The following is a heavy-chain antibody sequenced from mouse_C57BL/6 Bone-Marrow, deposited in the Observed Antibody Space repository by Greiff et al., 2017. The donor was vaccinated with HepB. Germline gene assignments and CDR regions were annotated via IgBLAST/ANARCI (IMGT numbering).Heavy chain of an antibody. V-gene: IGHV3-1*01. CDR3: ARDDGSAWFAY. CDR1: GYSITSGYD. D-gene: IGHD1-1*01. CDR2: ISYSGST. J-gene: IGHJ3*01. Sequence: EVQLVESGPGMVKPSQSLSLTCTVTGYSITSGYDWHWIRHFPGNKLEWMGYISYSGSTNYNPSLKSRISITHDTSKNHFFLKLNSVTTEDTATYYCARDDGSAWFAYWGQGTLVTVSA.